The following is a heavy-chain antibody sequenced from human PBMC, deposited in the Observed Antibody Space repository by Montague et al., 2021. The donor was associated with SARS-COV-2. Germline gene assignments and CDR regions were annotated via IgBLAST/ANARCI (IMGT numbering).Heavy chain of an antibody. CDR2: IYHSGST. CDR3: ARTGDSSGWNSFDY. CDR1: GGSISSINW. D-gene: IGHD6-19*01. J-gene: IGHJ4*02. V-gene: IGHV4-4*02. Sequence: SETLSLTCVVSGGSISSINWWSWVCQPPATGLEWIGEIYHSGSTNYNPSLKSRVLISVDKSKNQFSLKLSPVTAADTAVYYCARTGDSSGWNSFDYGGQGT.